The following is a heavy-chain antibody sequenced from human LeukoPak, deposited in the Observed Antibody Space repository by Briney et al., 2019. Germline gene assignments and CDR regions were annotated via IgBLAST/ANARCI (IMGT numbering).Heavy chain of an antibody. D-gene: IGHD3-22*01. Sequence: GGSLRLSCAASGFSFSNAWMSWVRQAPGKGLEWVGRIKSKTDGGTTDYAAPVKGRFTISRDDSKNTLYLQMNSLKTEDTAVYYSTTAGYYDSSGYTYYFDYWGQGTLVTVSS. CDR2: IKSKTDGGTT. J-gene: IGHJ4*02. CDR3: TTAGYYDSSGYTYYFDY. V-gene: IGHV3-15*01. CDR1: GFSFSNAW.